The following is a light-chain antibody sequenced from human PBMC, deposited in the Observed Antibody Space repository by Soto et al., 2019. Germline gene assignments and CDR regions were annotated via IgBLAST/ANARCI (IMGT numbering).Light chain of an antibody. V-gene: IGKV3-11*01. J-gene: IGKJ4*01. CDR2: DVS. Sequence: ENVLTQSPVTLSLSLGERATLSCRASQSVSGYLAWYQQIPGQAPRLLIYDVSQRAPGIPARFTGSGSGTDFTLTISRLEPEDFAVYYCQDRSNWPLFTFDRGTKVEIK. CDR1: QSVSGY. CDR3: QDRSNWPLFT.